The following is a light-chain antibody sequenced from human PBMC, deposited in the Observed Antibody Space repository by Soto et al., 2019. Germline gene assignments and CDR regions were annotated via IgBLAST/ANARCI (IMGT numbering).Light chain of an antibody. CDR3: HQYGSSPPYT. CDR1: QSVSNNY. V-gene: IGKV3-20*01. CDR2: GSS. J-gene: IGKJ2*01. Sequence: EVVLTQSPGTLSLSPGERASLSCRASQSVSNNYLAWYQQKPGQSPKLLIFGSSDRSTGIPDRFSGSGSGTDFPLPISRLEPEDFAVYYCHQYGSSPPYTFGQGTKLEIK.